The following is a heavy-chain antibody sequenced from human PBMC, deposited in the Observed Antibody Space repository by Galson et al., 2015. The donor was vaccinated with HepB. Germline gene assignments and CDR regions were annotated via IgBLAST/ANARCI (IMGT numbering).Heavy chain of an antibody. V-gene: IGHV3-7*03. J-gene: IGHJ4*02. CDR1: GFTFTDYW. CDR2: INKDGNDK. Sequence: SLRLSCAASGFTFTDYWMSWVRQAPGKGLEWVANINKDGNDKYYVDSVEGRFTVSRDNAKNSLYLQMSSLRVEDTALYYCARADALRTVDSWGQGALVSVSS. CDR3: ARADALRTVDS.